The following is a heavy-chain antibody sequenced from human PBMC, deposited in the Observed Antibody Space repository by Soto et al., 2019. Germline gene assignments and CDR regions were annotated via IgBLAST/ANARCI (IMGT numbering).Heavy chain of an antibody. D-gene: IGHD2-15*01. CDR1: GFSLSTSGVG. Sequence: ESGPTLVNPTQTLTLTCTFSGFSLSTSGVGVGWIRQPPGKALEWLALIFWDDDKRYSPSLNSRLTITKDTSKNQVVLTMTNMDPLDTATYYFAHRPGSSGSRAWFDSWGQGTLVTVSS. V-gene: IGHV2-5*02. J-gene: IGHJ5*01. CDR3: AHRPGSSGSRAWFDS. CDR2: IFWDDDK.